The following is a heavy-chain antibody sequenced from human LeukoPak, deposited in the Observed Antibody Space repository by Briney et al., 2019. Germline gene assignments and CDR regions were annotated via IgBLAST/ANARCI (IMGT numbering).Heavy chain of an antibody. D-gene: IGHD4-11*01. J-gene: IGHJ3*02. V-gene: IGHV4-38-2*02. CDR1: GYSISSGYY. CDR3: ARVLQTDDAFDI. Sequence: PSETLSLTCTVSGYSISSGYYWGWIRQPPGKGLEWIGSIYHSGSTYYNPSLKSRVTISVDTSKNQFSLKLSSVTAAGTAVYYCARVLQTDDAFDIWGQGTMVTVSS. CDR2: IYHSGST.